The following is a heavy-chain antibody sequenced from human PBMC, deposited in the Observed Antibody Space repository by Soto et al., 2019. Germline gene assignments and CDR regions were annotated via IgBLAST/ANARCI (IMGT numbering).Heavy chain of an antibody. CDR1: GYSFTNYG. J-gene: IGHJ6*03. Sequence: ASVKVSCKASGYSFTNYGITWVRQAPGQGFEWMGWISAYNSNTKYAQKLQGRVTMTTDASTSTAYLELRSLTSDDTAVYYCARDRGVAPPVAGNTHYYYYMDVWGKGTTVTVSS. D-gene: IGHD6-19*01. CDR2: ISAYNSNT. CDR3: ARDRGVAPPVAGNTHYYYYMDV. V-gene: IGHV1-18*01.